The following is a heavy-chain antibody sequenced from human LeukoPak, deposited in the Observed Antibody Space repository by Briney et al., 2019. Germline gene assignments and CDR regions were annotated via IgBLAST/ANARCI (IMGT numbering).Heavy chain of an antibody. J-gene: IGHJ5*02. D-gene: IGHD3-10*01. CDR1: GGSISSGDYY. CDR3: AMYYYGSGSYFDP. V-gene: IGHV4-39*01. CDR2: IYYSGST. Sequence: SQTLSLTCTVSGGSISSGDYYWSWIRQPPGKGLEWIGSIYYSGSTYYNPSLKSRVTISVDTSKNQFSLKLSSVTAADTAVYYCAMYYYGSGSYFDPWGQGTLVTVSS.